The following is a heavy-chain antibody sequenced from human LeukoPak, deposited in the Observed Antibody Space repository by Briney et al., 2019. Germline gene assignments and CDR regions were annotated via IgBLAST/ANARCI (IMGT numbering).Heavy chain of an antibody. Sequence: GGSLRLSCAASAFTSSIFRTSWVRHAPGKGLGWVADIMQVGSEKNYMDSVKGRFAISRGNAKNPLYLQMNSLRAEDTAVYYCARGSRSSWDYWGQGTLVTVSS. J-gene: IGHJ4*02. D-gene: IGHD6-13*01. CDR2: IMQVGSEK. CDR1: AFTSSIFR. CDR3: ARGSRSSWDY. V-gene: IGHV3-7*05.